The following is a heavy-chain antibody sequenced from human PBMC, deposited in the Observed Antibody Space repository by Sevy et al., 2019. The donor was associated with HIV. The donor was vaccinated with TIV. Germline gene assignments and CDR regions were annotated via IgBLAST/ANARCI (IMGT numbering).Heavy chain of an antibody. Sequence: GGSLRLSCAASGFTFNIYAMSWVRQAPGKGLEWLSAISGGGDGTYYADSVKGRFTISGDNSRNTLYLQMNRLRAEDTAVYYCAKRPYYYYNSDGHLVSSTDEADYWGQGTLVTVSS. CDR2: ISGGGDGT. D-gene: IGHD3-22*01. CDR1: GFTFNIYA. V-gene: IGHV3-23*01. CDR3: AKRPYYYYNSDGHLVSSTDEADY. J-gene: IGHJ4*02.